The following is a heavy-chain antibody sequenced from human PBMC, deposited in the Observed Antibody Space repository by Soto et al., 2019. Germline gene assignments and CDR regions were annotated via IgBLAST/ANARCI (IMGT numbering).Heavy chain of an antibody. J-gene: IGHJ4*02. CDR1: GGSVSSGSYY. V-gene: IGHV4-61*01. Sequence: SETLSLTCTVSGGSVSSGSYYWSWVRQPPGKGLEWIGEVYRTGSTNYNPSLESRLTISVDKPKNQFSLKLTSVTAADTAVYYCARARATIAAAAIFDCWGQGTLVTVSS. CDR2: VYRTGST. CDR3: ARARATIAAAAIFDC. D-gene: IGHD6-13*01.